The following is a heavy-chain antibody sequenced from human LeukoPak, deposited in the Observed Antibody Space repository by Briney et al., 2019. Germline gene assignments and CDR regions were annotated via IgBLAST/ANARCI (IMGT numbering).Heavy chain of an antibody. CDR3: ATDYGDYEPIDY. CDR1: GVTLSNYA. V-gene: IGHV3-30*04. Sequence: GGSLRLSCTASGVTLSNYAMHWVRRPPGRGLEWVAVISFDGTNKYYGDSVEGRFSVSRDNSKNTLYMQMNSLRPDDTAMYYCATDYGDYEPIDYWGQGTLVTVSS. J-gene: IGHJ4*02. CDR2: ISFDGTNK. D-gene: IGHD4-17*01.